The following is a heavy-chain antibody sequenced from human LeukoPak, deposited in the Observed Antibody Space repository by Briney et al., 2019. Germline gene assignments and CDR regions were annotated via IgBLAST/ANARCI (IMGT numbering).Heavy chain of an antibody. V-gene: IGHV4-39*01. CDR1: GGSISSRSYY. CDR2: IYYSGST. Sequence: PSETLSLTCTVSGGSISSRSYYWGWIRQPPGKGLEWIGSIYYSGSTYYNPSLQSRVTISVDTSKNQFSLKLSSVTAADTAVYYCARGSGSSIYYYYYYMDVWGKGTTVTVSS. J-gene: IGHJ6*03. D-gene: IGHD3-10*01. CDR3: ARGSGSSIYYYYYYMDV.